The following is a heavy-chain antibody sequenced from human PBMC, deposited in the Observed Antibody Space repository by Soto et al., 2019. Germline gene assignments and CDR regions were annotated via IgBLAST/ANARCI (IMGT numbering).Heavy chain of an antibody. D-gene: IGHD6-19*01. V-gene: IGHV4-30-2*01. CDR1: GDSYSISTYS. CDR2: IYQSGVT. CDR3: AGMPYTSGLRFDP. Sequence: LSLTCNMSGDSYSISTYSWSWIRQPPGEALQWIGFIYQSGVTSYNPSLASRVSISLDRSNNQCSLKLKSVTAADTAVYFCAGMPYTSGLRFDPWGPGTLVTVSS. J-gene: IGHJ5*02.